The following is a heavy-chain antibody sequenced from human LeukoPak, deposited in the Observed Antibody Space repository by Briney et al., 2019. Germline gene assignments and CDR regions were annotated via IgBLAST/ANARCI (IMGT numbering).Heavy chain of an antibody. V-gene: IGHV2-5*01. CDR1: GFSLSTSGAG. Sequence: SGPTLMHPTPALRLTCSFSGFSLSTSGAGVGLIRQPPVKALEWVALNYWNDDKRYTPSLKSRFTITKDTTKNQLVPTMPHMDPVDTAPYYCAHRLRVSVGDAFDIWGQGTMVTVSS. CDR3: AHRLRVSVGDAFDI. J-gene: IGHJ3*02. D-gene: IGHD6-13*01. CDR2: NYWNDDK.